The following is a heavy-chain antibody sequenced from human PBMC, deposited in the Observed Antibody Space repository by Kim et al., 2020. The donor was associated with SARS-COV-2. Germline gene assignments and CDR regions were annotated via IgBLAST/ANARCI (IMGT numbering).Heavy chain of an antibody. Sequence: GGSLRLSCAASGFTFDDYAMHWVRQAPGKGLEWVSGISWNSGSIGYADSVKGRFTISRDNAKNSLYLQMNSLRAEDTALYYCAKAYYYDSSGYSLFDYWGQGTLVTVSS. J-gene: IGHJ4*02. CDR3: AKAYYYDSSGYSLFDY. CDR1: GFTFDDYA. V-gene: IGHV3-9*01. CDR2: ISWNSGSI. D-gene: IGHD3-22*01.